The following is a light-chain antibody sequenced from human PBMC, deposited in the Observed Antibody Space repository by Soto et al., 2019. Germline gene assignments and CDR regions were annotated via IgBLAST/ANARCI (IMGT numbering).Light chain of an antibody. CDR2: AAS. Sequence: DIQMTQSPSSLSASVGDRVTITCRASQSISNYLNRYQQKPGKAPKLLMFAASSLHSGVPSRFSGGGSGTDFTLTISSLQPEDFATYYCQQSYSTPRTFGQGTKVEIK. V-gene: IGKV1-39*01. J-gene: IGKJ1*01. CDR1: QSISNY. CDR3: QQSYSTPRT.